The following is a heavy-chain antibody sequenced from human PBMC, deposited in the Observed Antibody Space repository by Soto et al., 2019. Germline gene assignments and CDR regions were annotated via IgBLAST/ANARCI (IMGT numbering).Heavy chain of an antibody. CDR1: GYSFTSYG. V-gene: IGHV1-3*01. Sequence: GASVKVSCKASGYSFTSYGIHWVRQAPGQRLEWMGWINAANGDTIYSPTFQGRVTITRDTSASTAYMELSSLRFEGTAVYYCVRRHVSATGIDWFDPWGQGTLVTVSS. CDR2: INAANGDT. CDR3: VRRHVSATGIDWFDP. D-gene: IGHD6-13*01. J-gene: IGHJ5*02.